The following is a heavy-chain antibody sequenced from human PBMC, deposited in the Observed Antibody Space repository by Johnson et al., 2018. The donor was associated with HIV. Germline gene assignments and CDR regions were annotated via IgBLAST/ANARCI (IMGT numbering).Heavy chain of an antibody. V-gene: IGHV3-64*01. Sequence: EQLVESGGGLVQPGGSLRLSCAASGFTFSHNAMHWVRQGPGKGLEYVSAISSNGGSTFYANSVKGRFTISRDNSKNTLYLQLGSLRTDDMAVYYCARGWVTVPFDAFDIWGQGTTVTVSS. D-gene: IGHD5-18*01. CDR2: ISSNGGST. CDR1: GFTFSHNA. J-gene: IGHJ3*02. CDR3: ARGWVTVPFDAFDI.